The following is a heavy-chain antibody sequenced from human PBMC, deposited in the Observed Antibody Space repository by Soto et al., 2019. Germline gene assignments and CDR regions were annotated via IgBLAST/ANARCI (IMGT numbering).Heavy chain of an antibody. J-gene: IGHJ6*02. V-gene: IGHV5-51*01. CDR2: IYPGDSDT. Sequence: GESLKISCKGSGYSFTTYWIAWVRQLPGKGLEWMGSIYPGDSDTRYSPSFQGHVTISADKSISTAYLQWSSLQASDTAMYYCASPPKDCSTTSCYYYYGLDVWGQGTKVTVSS. CDR3: ASPPKDCSTTSCYYYYGLDV. D-gene: IGHD2-2*01. CDR1: GYSFTTYW.